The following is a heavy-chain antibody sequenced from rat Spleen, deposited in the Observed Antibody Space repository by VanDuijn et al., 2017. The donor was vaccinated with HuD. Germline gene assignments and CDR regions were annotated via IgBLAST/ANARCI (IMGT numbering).Heavy chain of an antibody. D-gene: IGHD1-4*01. CDR3: ARYTLLPGYNYVMDA. J-gene: IGHJ4*01. CDR2: INSEGST. CDR1: SYSITSSYG. V-gene: IGHV3-3*01. Sequence: EVQLQESGPGLVKPSQSLSLTCSVTSYSITSSYGWNWIRKFPGNKLEWMGYINSEGSTNYNPSLKSRISITRDTSKNQFFLQVNSVTTEDTATYYCARYTLLPGYNYVMDAWGQGASVTVSS.